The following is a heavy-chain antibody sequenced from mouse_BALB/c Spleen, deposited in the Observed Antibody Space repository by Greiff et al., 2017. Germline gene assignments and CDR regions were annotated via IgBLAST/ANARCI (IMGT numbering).Heavy chain of an antibody. CDR2: IDPSDSET. Sequence: QVQLQQPGAELVKPGAPVKLSCKASGYTFTSYWMNWVKQRPGRGLEWIGRIDPSDSETHYNQKFTDKATLTVDKSSSTAYIQLSSLTSEDSAVYYCAILRPHYFDYWGQGTTLTVSA. D-gene: IGHD1-2*01. CDR1: GYTFTSYW. CDR3: AILRPHYFDY. V-gene: IGHV1-74*01. J-gene: IGHJ2*01.